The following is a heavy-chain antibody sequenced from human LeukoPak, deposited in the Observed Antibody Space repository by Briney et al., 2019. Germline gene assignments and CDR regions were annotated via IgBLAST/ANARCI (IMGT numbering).Heavy chain of an antibody. CDR2: IYYSGST. V-gene: IGHV4-59*01. CDR3: ARALPQSNNFDH. CDR1: GGSISSYY. Sequence: SETLSLTCTVSGGSISSYYWSWIRQPPGKGLEWIGYIYYSGSTNYNPSLKSRVTISVDTSKNQFSLKLSSVTAADTAVYYCARALPQSNNFDHWGQGTLVTVSS. J-gene: IGHJ4*02.